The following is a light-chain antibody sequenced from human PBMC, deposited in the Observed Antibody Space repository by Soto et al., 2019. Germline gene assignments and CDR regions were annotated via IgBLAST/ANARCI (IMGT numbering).Light chain of an antibody. CDR2: GAS. V-gene: IGKV3-15*01. CDR1: QSVTTN. CDR3: QQYNNWPPWT. J-gene: IGKJ1*01. Sequence: EIVLTQSPGTLSLSPGERATLSCRASQSVTTNMAWYQQKPGQAPRLLIYGASTRATGIPARFSGSGSGTDFTLTISSLQSEDFAVYYCQQYNNWPPWTFGQGTKV.